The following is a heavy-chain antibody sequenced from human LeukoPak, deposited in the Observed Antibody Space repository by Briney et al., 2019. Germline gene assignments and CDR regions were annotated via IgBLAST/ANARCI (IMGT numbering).Heavy chain of an antibody. CDR3: TTDEISNYYDSSGKVFDY. Sequence: GGSLRLSCAASGFTFSNAWMSWVRQAPGKGLEWVGRIKSKTDGGTTDYAAPVKGRFTISRDDSKNTLYLQMNSLKTEDTAVYYCTTDEISNYYDSSGKVFDYWGQGTLVTVSS. D-gene: IGHD3-22*01. V-gene: IGHV3-15*01. CDR2: IKSKTDGGTT. J-gene: IGHJ4*02. CDR1: GFTFSNAW.